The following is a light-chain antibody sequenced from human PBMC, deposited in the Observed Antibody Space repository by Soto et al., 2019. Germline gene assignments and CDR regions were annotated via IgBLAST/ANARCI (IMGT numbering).Light chain of an antibody. CDR1: SSDVGDYNY. J-gene: IGLJ1*01. V-gene: IGLV2-14*01. CDR3: SSYTSSSTYV. Sequence: QSALTQPASVSGSPGQSITISCTGASSDVGDYNYVSWYQHHPGKAPKLLIYEVNNRPSGVSDRFSGSKSGNVASLTISWLQAADEADYYCSSYTSSSTYVFGTGTKVTVL. CDR2: EVN.